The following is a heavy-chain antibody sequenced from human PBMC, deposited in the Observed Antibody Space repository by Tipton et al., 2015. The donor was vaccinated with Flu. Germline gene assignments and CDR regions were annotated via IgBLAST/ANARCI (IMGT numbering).Heavy chain of an antibody. CDR2: IYSSGDT. V-gene: IGHV4-61*02. CDR1: GGSVSSASYY. D-gene: IGHD2-15*01. Sequence: LRLSCTVSGGSVSSASYYWNWIRQPAGRGLEWIGRIYSSGDTHYNPSLKSRVTVSVDTSKNQFSLRLTSVTAADPAVYYCARDRGADWGASGCYGVNSLDIWGHRTKVIVSS. J-gene: IGHJ3*02. CDR3: ARDRGADWGASGCYGVNSLDI.